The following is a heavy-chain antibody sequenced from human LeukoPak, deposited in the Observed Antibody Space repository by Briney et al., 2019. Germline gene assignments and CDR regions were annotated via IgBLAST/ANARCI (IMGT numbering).Heavy chain of an antibody. CDR1: GGTFSSYA. V-gene: IGHV1-69*05. D-gene: IGHD2-21*01. Sequence: AASVKVSCKASGGTFSSYAISWVRQAPGQGLEWMGGIIPIFGTANYAQKFQGRVTITTDESTSTAYMELSSLRSEDTAVYYCASTNSGGGETNMDVWGKGTTVTVSS. J-gene: IGHJ6*03. CDR3: ASTNSGGGETNMDV. CDR2: IIPIFGTA.